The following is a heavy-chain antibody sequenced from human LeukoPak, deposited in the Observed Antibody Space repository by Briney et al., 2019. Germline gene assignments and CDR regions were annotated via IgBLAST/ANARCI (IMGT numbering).Heavy chain of an antibody. CDR1: GFTVSSNY. D-gene: IGHD4-17*01. CDR3: ARYGDYDYYMDV. Sequence: SGGSLRLSCAASGFTVSSNYMSWVRQAPGKGLEWVSVIYSGGSTYYADSVKGRFTISRDNSKNTLYLQMNSLRAEDTAVYYCARYGDYDYYMDVWGKETTVTISS. V-gene: IGHV3-66*01. CDR2: IYSGGST. J-gene: IGHJ6*03.